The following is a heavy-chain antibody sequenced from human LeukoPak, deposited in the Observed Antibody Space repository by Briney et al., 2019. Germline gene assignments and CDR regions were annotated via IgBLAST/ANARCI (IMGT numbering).Heavy chain of an antibody. D-gene: IGHD1-20*01. Sequence: GGCLRLSCAASGFTFSNYAINWVRQAPGKGLEWVSAISGSGGSTYYADSVKGRFTISRDNSKNTLYLQMNSLRVEDTAVYYCAKDLNWNPLCLDYWGQGTLVTVSS. CDR2: ISGSGGST. J-gene: IGHJ4*02. CDR1: GFTFSNYA. V-gene: IGHV3-23*01. CDR3: AKDLNWNPLCLDY.